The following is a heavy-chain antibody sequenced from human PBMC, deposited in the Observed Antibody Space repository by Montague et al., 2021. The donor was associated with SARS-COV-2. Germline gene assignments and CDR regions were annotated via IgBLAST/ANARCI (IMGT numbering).Heavy chain of an antibody. J-gene: IGHJ3*01. D-gene: IGHD5-18*01. CDR2: IYYSGST. CDR1: GGSISDGGYS. Sequence: TLSLTCTVSGGSISDGGYSWTWIRQLPGKGLEWIGCIYYSGSTFYNPSLKSRLTISVDTSKNQFSLKLRSVTAADTAVYYCAREGGRVQLWLRGDDAYAPGGQGTRVTVSS. V-gene: IGHV4-31*03. CDR3: AREGGRVQLWLRGDDAYAP.